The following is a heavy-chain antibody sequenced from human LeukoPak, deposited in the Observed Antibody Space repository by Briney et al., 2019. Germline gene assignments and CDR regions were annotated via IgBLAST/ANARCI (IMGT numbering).Heavy chain of an antibody. CDR3: ARQTPYNGNHYFDY. J-gene: IGHJ4*02. Sequence: SETLSLTCTVSGGSIIGHYWSWIRQSPGKELEWIAYIYSHENTNYSPSLNGRATISEDTSKNQVSLKARSVTTADTAAYYCARQTPYNGNHYFDYWGQGILVTVSS. D-gene: IGHD1-14*01. V-gene: IGHV4-4*09. CDR2: IYSHENT. CDR1: GGSIIGHY.